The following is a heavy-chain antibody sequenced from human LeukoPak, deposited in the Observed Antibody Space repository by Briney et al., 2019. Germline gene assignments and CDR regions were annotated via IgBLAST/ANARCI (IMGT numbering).Heavy chain of an antibody. Sequence: SETLSLTCAVYGGSFSGYNWCWIRKPPRKGLEWIGEINDSGSTNYTPSLKSRFTISVDTSKNQFSLKLSSLTAADTAVYYCAKVAGYNRSGGASDIWGQGTMVTVSS. CDR2: INDSGST. D-gene: IGHD1-14*01. V-gene: IGHV4-34*01. J-gene: IGHJ3*02. CDR1: GGSFSGYN. CDR3: AKVAGYNRSGGASDI.